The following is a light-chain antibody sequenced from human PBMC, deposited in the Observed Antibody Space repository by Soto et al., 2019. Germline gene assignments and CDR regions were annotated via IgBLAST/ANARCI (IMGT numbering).Light chain of an antibody. CDR1: QSISSY. CDR2: AAS. J-gene: IGKJ1*01. CDR3: QHYNSYSEA. Sequence: DIQITQSPSSVSASVGDRVTITCRASQSISSYLNWYQQKPGKAPKLLIYAASSLQSGVPSRFSGSGSGTEFTLTISSLQPDDFATYYCQHYNSYSEAFGQGTNVDVK. V-gene: IGKV1-39*01.